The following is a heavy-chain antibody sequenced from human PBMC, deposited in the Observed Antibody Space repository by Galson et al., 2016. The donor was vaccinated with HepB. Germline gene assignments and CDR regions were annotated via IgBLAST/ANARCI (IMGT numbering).Heavy chain of an antibody. Sequence: CAPSGFTFSRFGMHCVRQARGKELEWVAAIWYDGSNKYYADSVKGRLAISRDNRKNTLYLQMDSLRAEETAVYFCARAPTFDYDVSGYYPYYFDYWGQGTLVTVSS. D-gene: IGHD3-22*01. V-gene: IGHV3-33*01. CDR3: ARAPTFDYDVSGYYPYYFDY. J-gene: IGHJ4*02. CDR2: IWYDGSNK. CDR1: GFTFSRFG.